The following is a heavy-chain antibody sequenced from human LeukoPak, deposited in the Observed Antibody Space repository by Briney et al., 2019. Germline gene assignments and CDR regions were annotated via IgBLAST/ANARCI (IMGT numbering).Heavy chain of an antibody. CDR1: GITFINYA. V-gene: IGHV3-30*04. J-gene: IGHJ4*02. D-gene: IGHD3-9*01. Sequence: PGRSLRLSCAASGITFINYAMHWVRQAPGKGLEWAAVISYDGSNEYYADSVKGRFTISRDNSKNTLYLQMNSLKTEDTAVYYCARDLAILSYYFDYWGQGTLVTVSS. CDR2: ISYDGSNE. CDR3: ARDLAILSYYFDY.